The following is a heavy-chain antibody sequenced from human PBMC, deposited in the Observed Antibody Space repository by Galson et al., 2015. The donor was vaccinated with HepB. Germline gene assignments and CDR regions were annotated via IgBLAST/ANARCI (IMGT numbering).Heavy chain of an antibody. D-gene: IGHD3-22*01. CDR1: GYTLTGYY. CDR2: INPNSGGT. J-gene: IGHJ4*02. V-gene: IGHV1-2*02. Sequence: SVKVSCKASGYTLTGYYMHWVRQAPGQGLEWMGWINPNSGGTNYAQKFQGRVTITADKSTSTAYMELSSLRSEDTAVYYCARAIYYYDSSDLPLGWGQGTLVTVSS. CDR3: ARAIYYYDSSDLPLG.